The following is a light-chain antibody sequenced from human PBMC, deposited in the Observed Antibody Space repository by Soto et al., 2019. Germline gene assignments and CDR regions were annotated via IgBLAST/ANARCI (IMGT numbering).Light chain of an antibody. CDR2: SSS. J-gene: IGKJ1*01. CDR1: QSILDRSKNKYY. CDR3: QQYFTSPWT. Sequence: DIVMTQSPDSLAVSLGERATFNCKSSQSILDRSKNKYYLAWYQQKSGQPPKPLIYSSSLRESGVPDRFTGSGSGTDFTLTISSLQAEDVAVYYCQQYFTSPWTFGQGTKVEI. V-gene: IGKV4-1*01.